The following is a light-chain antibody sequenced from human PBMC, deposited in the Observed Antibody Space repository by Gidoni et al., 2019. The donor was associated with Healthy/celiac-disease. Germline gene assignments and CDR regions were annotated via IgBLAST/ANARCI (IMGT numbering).Light chain of an antibody. V-gene: IGKV1-13*02. CDR3: QQFNSYPPLT. CDR1: QGISSA. J-gene: IGKJ4*01. Sequence: ALQLTQSPSSLSASVGDRVTITCRASQGISSALAWYQQKPGKAPKLLIYDASSLESGVPSRFSGSRSGTDFTLTISSLQPEDFATYYCQQFNSYPPLTFGGGTKVEIK. CDR2: DAS.